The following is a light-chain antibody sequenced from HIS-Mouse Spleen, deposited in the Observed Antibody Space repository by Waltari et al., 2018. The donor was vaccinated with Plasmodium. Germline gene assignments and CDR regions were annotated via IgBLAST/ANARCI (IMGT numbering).Light chain of an antibody. V-gene: IGLV2-11*01. Sequence: QYALTPPRPVSGSPGQPFTISSSGTTSAVVGYYYVSWYQQHPGKAPKLMIYDVSKRPSGVPDRFSGSKSGNTASLTISGLQAEDEADYYCCSYAGSYTWVFGGGTKLTVL. CDR3: CSYAGSYTWV. CDR2: DVS. J-gene: IGLJ2*01. CDR1: TSAVVGYYY.